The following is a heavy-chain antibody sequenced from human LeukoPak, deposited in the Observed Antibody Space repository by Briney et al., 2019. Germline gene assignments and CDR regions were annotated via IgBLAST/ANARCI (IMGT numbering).Heavy chain of an antibody. CDR1: GFTFSSYA. D-gene: IGHD3-3*01. J-gene: IGHJ4*02. Sequence: GGSLRLSCAVSGFTFSSYAMSWVRQAPGKGLEWVSAISGSGGSTYYADSVKGRFTISRDNSKNTLYLQMNSLRAEDTAVYYCAVITIFGVAPRDFDYWGQGTLVTVSS. CDR2: ISGSGGST. V-gene: IGHV3-23*01. CDR3: AVITIFGVAPRDFDY.